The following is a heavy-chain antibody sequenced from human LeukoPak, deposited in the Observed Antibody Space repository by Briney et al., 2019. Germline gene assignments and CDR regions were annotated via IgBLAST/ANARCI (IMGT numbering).Heavy chain of an antibody. J-gene: IGHJ4*02. CDR1: GYTFTSYY. CDR3: ARAYPTVTTTDY. Sequence: ASVKVSCKASGYTFTSYYMHWVRQAPGQGLEWMGIINPSGGSTSYAQKFQGRVTMTRDTSTSTVYMELSSLRSGDTAVYYCARAYPTVTTTDYWGQGTLVTVSS. D-gene: IGHD4-17*01. V-gene: IGHV1-46*01. CDR2: INPSGGST.